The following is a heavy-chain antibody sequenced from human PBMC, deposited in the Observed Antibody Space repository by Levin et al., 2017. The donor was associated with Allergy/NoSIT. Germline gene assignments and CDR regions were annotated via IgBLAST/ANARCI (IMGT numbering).Heavy chain of an antibody. J-gene: IGHJ6*02. V-gene: IGHV3-48*01. D-gene: IGHD3-3*01. CDR1: GFTLSSYS. Sequence: QLGESLKISCAASGFTLSSYSMNWVRQAPGKGLEWVSYISSTSSTIYYADSVKGRFTISRDNAKNSLYLQMNSLRAEDTAVYFCARDLFHMDVWGQGTTVTVSS. CDR3: ARDLFHMDV. CDR2: ISSTSSTI.